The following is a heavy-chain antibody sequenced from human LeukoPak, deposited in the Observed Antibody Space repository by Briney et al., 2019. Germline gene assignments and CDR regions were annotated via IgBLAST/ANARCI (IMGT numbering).Heavy chain of an antibody. J-gene: IGHJ5*02. Sequence: SVKVSCMASGGTFSSYAISWVRQAPGQGLEWMGGIIPIFGTANYAQKFQGRVTITADESTSTAYMELSSLRSEDTAVYYCARGNNPNNLYYYDSSGYYNWFDPWGQGTLVTVSS. CDR1: GGTFSSYA. V-gene: IGHV1-69*01. CDR2: IIPIFGTA. D-gene: IGHD3-22*01. CDR3: ARGNNPNNLYYYDSSGYYNWFDP.